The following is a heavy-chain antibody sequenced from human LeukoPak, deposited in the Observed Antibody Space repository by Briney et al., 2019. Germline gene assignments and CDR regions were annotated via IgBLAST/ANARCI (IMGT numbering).Heavy chain of an antibody. CDR3: ARDGWSPDY. J-gene: IGHJ4*02. CDR1: GFTFSRYW. Sequence: TGGSLRLSCAASGFTFSRYWMSWVRQVPGKGLEWVANIKHDGSEEDYVDSVKGRFTISRDNAKNSLYLQMNSLRAEDTAVYYCARDGWSPDYWGQGTLVTVSS. CDR2: IKHDGSEE. V-gene: IGHV3-7*01.